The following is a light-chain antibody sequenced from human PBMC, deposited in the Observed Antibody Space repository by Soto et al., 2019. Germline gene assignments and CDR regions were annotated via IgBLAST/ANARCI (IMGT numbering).Light chain of an antibody. V-gene: IGKV3-20*01. CDR3: QQYGTSPPWT. Sequence: EIVLTQSPGTLSLSPGERATLSCRASQSLSSSYLAWYQQRPGQAPRLLIHGASSRDTGIPDRFSGSGSGTDFTLSISRLEPEDFAVYYCQQYGTSPPWTFGQGTKVEIK. J-gene: IGKJ1*01. CDR2: GAS. CDR1: QSLSSSY.